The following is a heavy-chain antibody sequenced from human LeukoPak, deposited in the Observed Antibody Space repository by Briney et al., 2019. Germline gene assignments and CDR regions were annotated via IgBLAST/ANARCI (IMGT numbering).Heavy chain of an antibody. D-gene: IGHD3-10*01. Sequence: GGSLRLSCAASGFTFSNYNMNWVRQAPGKGLEWVSYISTSSSTIHYADSVKGRFTISRDNSKNTLYLQMNSLRAEDTAVYYCAKDHWSGPFDYWGQGTLVTVSS. CDR3: AKDHWSGPFDY. J-gene: IGHJ4*02. CDR1: GFTFSNYN. CDR2: ISTSSSTI. V-gene: IGHV3-48*01.